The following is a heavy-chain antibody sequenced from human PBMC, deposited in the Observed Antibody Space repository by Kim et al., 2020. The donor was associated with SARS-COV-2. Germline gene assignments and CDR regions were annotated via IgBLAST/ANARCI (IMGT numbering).Heavy chain of an antibody. CDR2: I. CDR3: ARGPSVQEIDY. V-gene: IGHV3-21*01. J-gene: IGHJ4*02. D-gene: IGHD6-6*01. Sequence: IYYADSVKGRFTISRDNAKNSLYLQMNSLRAEDTAVYYCARGPSVQEIDYWGQGTLVTVSS.